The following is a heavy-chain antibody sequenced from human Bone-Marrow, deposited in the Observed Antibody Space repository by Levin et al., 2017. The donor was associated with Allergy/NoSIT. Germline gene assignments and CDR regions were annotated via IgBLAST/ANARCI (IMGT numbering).Heavy chain of an antibody. CDR1: GFSFSSYA. V-gene: IGHV3-30*04. CDR2: ISSDGNNQ. J-gene: IGHJ4*02. D-gene: IGHD5-24*01. Sequence: GGSLRLSCAASGFSFSSYAMHWVRQAPGKGLEWVAVISSDGNNQHYADSVKGRFTISRDSSKNTLYLQMNSLRAEDTAVYYCARPPRAIITTTYFDYWGQGTLVTVSS. CDR3: ARPPRAIITTTYFDY.